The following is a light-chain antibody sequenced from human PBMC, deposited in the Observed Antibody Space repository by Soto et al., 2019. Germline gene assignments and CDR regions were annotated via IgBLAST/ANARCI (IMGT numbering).Light chain of an antibody. CDR3: AGWDDSLNGWV. J-gene: IGLJ3*02. V-gene: IGLV1-44*01. CDR2: SNN. Sequence: QSVLTQPPSASGTPGQRVTISCSGSSSNIGSNTVNWYQQLPGTAPKVLIYSNNQRPSGAPDRFSGSKSGTSASLAISGLQSEDEAVYYCAGWDDSLNGWVFGGGTKVTVL. CDR1: SSNIGSNT.